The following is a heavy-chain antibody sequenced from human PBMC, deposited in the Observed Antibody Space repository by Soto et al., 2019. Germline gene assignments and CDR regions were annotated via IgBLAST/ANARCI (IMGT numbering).Heavy chain of an antibody. J-gene: IGHJ6*02. Sequence: XGPTLVNPPQTLPLTCTFALFSLSTSGMCVSWIRQPPGKALEWLALIDWDDDKYYSTSLKTRLTISKDTSKNQVVLTMTNMDPVDTATYYCARTRTVTTEFYYYYGMDVWGQGTTVTVSS. CDR2: IDWDDDK. CDR3: ARTRTVTTEFYYYYGMDV. V-gene: IGHV2-70*01. D-gene: IGHD4-17*01. CDR1: LFSLSTSGMC.